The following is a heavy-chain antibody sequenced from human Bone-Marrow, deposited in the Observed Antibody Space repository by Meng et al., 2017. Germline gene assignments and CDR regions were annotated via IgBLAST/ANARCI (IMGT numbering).Heavy chain of an antibody. V-gene: IGHV3-11*04. Sequence: GRSLRLSCAASGFTFSDYYMSWIRQAPGKGLEWVSYISSSGSTIYYADSVKGRFTISRDNAKNSLYLQMNSLRAEDTAVYYCARDRIQLWLTRQVRAYYYYSMDVWGQGTTVTVSS. CDR2: ISSSGSTI. J-gene: IGHJ6*02. D-gene: IGHD5-18*01. CDR3: ARDRIQLWLTRQVRAYYYYSMDV. CDR1: GFTFSDYY.